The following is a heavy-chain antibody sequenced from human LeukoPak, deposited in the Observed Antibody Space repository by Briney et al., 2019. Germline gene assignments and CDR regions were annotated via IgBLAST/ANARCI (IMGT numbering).Heavy chain of an antibody. CDR2: IYHSGST. Sequence: PSETLSLACAVSGGSVSSPTWWTWVRQPPGKGLEWIGEIYHSGSTSYNPSLKSRVTLSIDKSKNQFPLKVKTVTAADTAVYYCARHSSGWYDYWGQGTLVTVSS. V-gene: IGHV4-4*02. J-gene: IGHJ4*02. D-gene: IGHD6-19*01. CDR3: ARHSSGWYDY. CDR1: GGSVSSPTW.